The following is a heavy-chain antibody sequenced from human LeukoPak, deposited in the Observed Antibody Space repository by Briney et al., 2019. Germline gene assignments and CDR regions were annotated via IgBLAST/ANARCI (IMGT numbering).Heavy chain of an antibody. J-gene: IGHJ4*02. Sequence: GGSLRLSCTASGFPFSTYTVSWVRQAPGKGLQWVSSIIGGDGTIYYADSVKGRFTISRDISKNTLYLQMNSLRAEDTAVYYCARDLDDTGSYYGYWGQGTLVTVSS. D-gene: IGHD1-26*01. CDR2: IIGGDGTI. CDR1: GFPFSTYT. CDR3: ARDLDDTGSYYGY. V-gene: IGHV3-23*01.